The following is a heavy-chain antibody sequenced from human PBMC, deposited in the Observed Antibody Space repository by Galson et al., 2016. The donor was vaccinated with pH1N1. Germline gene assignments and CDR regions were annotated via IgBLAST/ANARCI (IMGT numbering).Heavy chain of an antibody. CDR1: RFSFSSYW. Sequence: LSCAASRFSFSSYWMSWVRQAPGKGLEWVANIKEDGSETYYVDSVRGRFTISRDNAKNSLYLQMNSLRDEDTALYYCARAIGSRSAYWGQGTLVTVSS. CDR3: ARAIGSRSAY. CDR2: IKEDGSET. D-gene: IGHD3-16*02. J-gene: IGHJ4*02. V-gene: IGHV3-7*01.